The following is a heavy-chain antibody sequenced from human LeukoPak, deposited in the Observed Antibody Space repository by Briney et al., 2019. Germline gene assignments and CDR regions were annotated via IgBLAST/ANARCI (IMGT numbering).Heavy chain of an antibody. V-gene: IGHV3-23*01. CDR3: ARGGRLYYYDSSGYYGY. D-gene: IGHD3-22*01. CDR1: GFTFSSYW. J-gene: IGHJ4*02. CDR2: LTDTGGST. Sequence: GGSLRLSCAASGFTFSSYWMSWVRQAPGKGLDWVSALTDTGGSTYYADSVKGRFTISRDNSKNTLYLQMNSLRAEDTAVYYCARGGRLYYYDSSGYYGYWGQGTLVTVSS.